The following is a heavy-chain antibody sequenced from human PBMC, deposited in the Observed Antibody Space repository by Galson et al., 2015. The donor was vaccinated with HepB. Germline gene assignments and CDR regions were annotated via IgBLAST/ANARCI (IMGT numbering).Heavy chain of an antibody. CDR3: ARVGGTSQIAVAGTFFSDLAD. CDR1: GGSFSGYY. V-gene: IGHV4-34*01. Sequence: SETLSLTCAVYGGSFSGYYWSWIRQPPGKGLEWIGEINHSGSTNYNPSLKSRVTISVDTSKNRFSLKLSSVTAADTAVYYCARVGGTSQIAVAGTFFSDLADWGQGTLVTVSS. D-gene: IGHD6-19*01. J-gene: IGHJ4*02. CDR2: INHSGST.